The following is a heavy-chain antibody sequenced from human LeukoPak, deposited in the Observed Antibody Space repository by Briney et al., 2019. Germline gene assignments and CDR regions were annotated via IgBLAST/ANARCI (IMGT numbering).Heavy chain of an antibody. J-gene: IGHJ4*02. CDR1: GLSFSSFA. D-gene: IGHD3-3*01. V-gene: IGHV3-23*01. CDR2: IRGNGDT. Sequence: GGSLRLSCAASGLSFSSFAMSWVRQGPARGLEWVSSIRGNGDTFYADSVKGRFTISRDNSKNTLYLQMNSLRVDDTALYYCAKGVFGVNRAFDYWGQGTLVTVSS. CDR3: AKGVFGVNRAFDY.